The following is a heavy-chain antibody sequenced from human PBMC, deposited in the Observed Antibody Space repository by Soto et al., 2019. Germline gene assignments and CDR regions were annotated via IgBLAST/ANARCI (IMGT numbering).Heavy chain of an antibody. CDR1: GFIFSDSA. CDR2: IRRKANNYAT. Sequence: VQLVESGGGLVQPGGSLKLSCAASGFIFSDSALHWVRQASGKGLEWVGRIRRKANNYATTYSASVEGRFAISRDDSKKTAYLQMNSLKTEDTAIYYCTRGIDVWSGYPSYFLDYWGQGTLVT. J-gene: IGHJ4*02. D-gene: IGHD3-3*01. CDR3: TRGIDVWSGYPSYFLDY. V-gene: IGHV3-73*02.